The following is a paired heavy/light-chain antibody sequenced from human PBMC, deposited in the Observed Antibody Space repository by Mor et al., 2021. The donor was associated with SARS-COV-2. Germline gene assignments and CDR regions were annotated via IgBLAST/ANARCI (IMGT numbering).Heavy chain of an antibody. D-gene: IGHD3-10*01. CDR2: IKSKTEGGTT. CDR3: RTHYYGSGSYSPDAFDI. V-gene: IGHV3-15*01. Sequence: EVQLVESGGGLVKPGGSLRLSCAASGFSFSDAWMNWVRQAPGKGLEWVGRIKSKTEGGTTDYAAPVKGRFTISRDDSKNTLYLQMNSLKTEDAAVYHCRTHYYGSGSYSPDAFDIWGQGTMVTVSS. CDR1: GFSFSDAW. J-gene: IGHJ3*02.
Light chain of an antibody. CDR3: QKYDSAPLT. CDR1: QGTSNY. J-gene: IGKJ4*01. V-gene: IGKV1-27*01. Sequence: DIQMTQSPSSLSASVGDRVTITCRASQGTSNYLAWYQQKAGEVPKLLIYAASTLHSGAPSRFSGSGSGTDFTLIINSLQPEDVATYYCQKYDSAPLTFGGGTKVEIK. CDR2: AAS.